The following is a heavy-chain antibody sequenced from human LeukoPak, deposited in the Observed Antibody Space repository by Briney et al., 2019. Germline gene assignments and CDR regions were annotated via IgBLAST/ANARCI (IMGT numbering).Heavy chain of an antibody. CDR1: GYTFTSYG. V-gene: IGHV1-18*01. CDR2: ISAYNGNT. CDR3: ARVSTYCGGDCLDY. Sequence: GASVKVSCKASGYTFTSYGISWARQAPGQGLEWMGWISAYNGNTNYAQKLQGRVTMTTDTSTSTAYMELRSLRSDDTAVYYCARVSTYCGGDCLDYWGQGTLVTVSS. D-gene: IGHD2-21*02. J-gene: IGHJ4*02.